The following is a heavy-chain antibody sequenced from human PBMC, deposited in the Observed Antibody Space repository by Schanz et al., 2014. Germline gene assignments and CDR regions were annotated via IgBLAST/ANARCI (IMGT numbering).Heavy chain of an antibody. CDR1: GFDFNSYS. V-gene: IGHV3-23*04. Sequence: EVRLVESGGGLVQPGGSLRLSCEASGFDFNSYSMNWVRQVPGKGLEWVSGFIVDSGNTYYAGSVKGRFSISRDYSKNTLYLQMSSLRAEDTAVYYCAKQIHYDILTVTRNWGQGTLVTVSS. J-gene: IGHJ4*02. D-gene: IGHD3-9*01. CDR2: FIVDSGNT. CDR3: AKQIHYDILTVTRN.